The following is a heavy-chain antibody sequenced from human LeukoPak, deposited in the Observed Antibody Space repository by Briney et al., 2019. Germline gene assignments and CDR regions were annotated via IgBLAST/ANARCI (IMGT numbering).Heavy chain of an antibody. CDR3: ARDLVWLVPHY. D-gene: IGHD6-19*01. V-gene: IGHV1-46*01. J-gene: IGHJ4*02. CDR2: INPSGGST. CDR1: GYTFTSYY. Sequence: ASVKVSCKASGYTFTSYYMHWVRQAPGRGLEWMGIINPSGGSTSYAQKFQGRVTMTRDTSTSTVYMELSSLRSEDTAVYYCARDLVWLVPHYWGQGTLVAVSS.